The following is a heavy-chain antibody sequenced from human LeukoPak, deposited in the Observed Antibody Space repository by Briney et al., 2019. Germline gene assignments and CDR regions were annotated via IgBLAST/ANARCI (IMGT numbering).Heavy chain of an antibody. V-gene: IGHV4-31*03. J-gene: IGHJ5*02. D-gene: IGHD3-9*01. Sequence: SQTLSLACTVSGGSISSGGYYWSWIRQHPGKGLEWIGYIYYSGSTYYNPSLKSRVTISVDTSKNQFSLKLSSVTAADTAVYYCARGSGLRYFDWLRGFDPWGQGTLVTVSS. CDR3: ARGSGLRYFDWLRGFDP. CDR1: GGSISSGGYY. CDR2: IYYSGST.